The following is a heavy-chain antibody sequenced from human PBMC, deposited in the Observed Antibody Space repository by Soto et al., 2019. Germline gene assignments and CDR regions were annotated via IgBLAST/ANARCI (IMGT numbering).Heavy chain of an antibody. Sequence: QLQLRESGPGLVQPSGTLSLTCDVSGDSLTNNHWWSWVRQAPGKGLEWIGEIWHTGRPNYNPSLKVGVATPRDKPKNLFSLKLSSVTAANTAVYYGGRDSRTGGRIITPKMHGGQGTLATVSS. CDR2: IWHTGRP. CDR1: GDSLTNNHW. CDR3: GRDSRTGGRIITPKMH. D-gene: IGHD3-9*01. J-gene: IGHJ4*02. V-gene: IGHV4-4*02.